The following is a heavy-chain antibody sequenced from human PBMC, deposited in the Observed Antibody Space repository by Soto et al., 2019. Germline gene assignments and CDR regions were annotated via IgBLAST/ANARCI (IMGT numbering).Heavy chain of an antibody. Sequence: QVQLQESGPGLVKPSQTLSLPCTVSGGSISSGDYYWSWIRQPPGKGLEWIGYIYYSGSTYYNPSLKSRVTISVDTSKTQFSLKLSSVTAADTAVYFCAGIQSKRLSGLGPWGQGTLVTVSS. V-gene: IGHV4-30-4*01. D-gene: IGHD5-18*01. J-gene: IGHJ5*02. CDR2: IYYSGST. CDR3: AGIQSKRLSGLGP. CDR1: GGSISSGDYY.